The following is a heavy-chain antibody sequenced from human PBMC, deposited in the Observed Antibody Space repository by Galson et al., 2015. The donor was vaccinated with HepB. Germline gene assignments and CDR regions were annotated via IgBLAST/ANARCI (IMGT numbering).Heavy chain of an antibody. D-gene: IGHD2-21*01. Sequence: QSGAEVKKPGESLKISCTASGYNFATYWIAWVRQMPGRGLEWVGYIYPDDSDTRYSPSFQGQVTISADKSISTAYLQWNSLKASDTAMYYCVRQGVWSAFNVWGHGTLVAVSS. J-gene: IGHJ3*01. CDR3: VRQGVWSAFNV. V-gene: IGHV5-51*01. CDR1: GYNFATYW. CDR2: IYPDDSDT.